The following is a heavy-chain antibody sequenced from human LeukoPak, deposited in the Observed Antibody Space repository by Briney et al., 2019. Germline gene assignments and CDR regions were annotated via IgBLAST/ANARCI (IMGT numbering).Heavy chain of an antibody. CDR1: GFRFSNYW. V-gene: IGHV3-7*01. Sequence: GGSLRLSCAASGFRFSNYWLTWVRQPPGKGLEWVAIIKEDGNEKYYVDSVWGRFTISRDNAKNSLFLQMDRLRDDDTAMYYCARAEWPHCDGDECHRRGLYFDSWGQGTPVTVSS. CDR2: IKEDGNEK. D-gene: IGHD2-21*01. CDR3: ARAEWPHCDGDECHRRGLYFDS. J-gene: IGHJ4*02.